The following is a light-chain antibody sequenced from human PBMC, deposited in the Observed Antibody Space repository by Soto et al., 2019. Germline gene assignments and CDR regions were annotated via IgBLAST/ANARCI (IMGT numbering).Light chain of an antibody. Sequence: EIVLTQSPATLSLSPGDRATLSCRASQTFSSHLAWYQQKPGQAPRLLIYDASKRATGIPARFSGRGSGTDFTLTISSLKSEDFAVYYCQQRSNWPPVITFGQGTRLEIK. CDR2: DAS. CDR3: QQRSNWPPVIT. V-gene: IGKV3-11*01. J-gene: IGKJ5*01. CDR1: QTFSSH.